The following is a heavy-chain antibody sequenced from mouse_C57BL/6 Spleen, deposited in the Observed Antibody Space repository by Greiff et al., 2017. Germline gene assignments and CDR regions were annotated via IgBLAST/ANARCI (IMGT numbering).Heavy chain of an antibody. V-gene: IGHV1-64*01. D-gene: IGHD2-1*01. CDR1: GYTFTSYW. Sequence: QVQLQQPGAELVKPGASVKLSCKASGYTFTSYWMHWVKQRPGQGLEWIGMIHPNSGSTNYNEKFKSKATLTVDKSSSTAYMQLSSLTSEDSAVYYCAGYGTYYAMYYWGQGTSVTVSS. CDR2: IHPNSGST. CDR3: AGYGTYYAMYY. J-gene: IGHJ4*01.